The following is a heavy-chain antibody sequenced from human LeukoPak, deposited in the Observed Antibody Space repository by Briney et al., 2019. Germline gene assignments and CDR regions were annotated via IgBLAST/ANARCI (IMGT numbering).Heavy chain of an antibody. CDR3: ARGYYYDSSGYYDYFDY. D-gene: IGHD3-22*01. Sequence: SETLSLTCTVSGGSISSSSYYWGWIRQPPGKGLEWIGSIYYSGSTYYNPSLKSRVTISVDTSKNRFSLKLSSVTAADTAVYYCARGYYYDSSGYYDYFDYWGQGTLVTVSS. J-gene: IGHJ4*02. CDR2: IYYSGST. V-gene: IGHV4-39*01. CDR1: GGSISSSSYY.